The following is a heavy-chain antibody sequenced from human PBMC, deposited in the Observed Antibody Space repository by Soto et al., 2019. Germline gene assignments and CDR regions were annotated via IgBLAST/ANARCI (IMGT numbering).Heavy chain of an antibody. D-gene: IGHD6-19*01. J-gene: IGHJ5*02. CDR3: ATQIAVAGTSYNWFDP. V-gene: IGHV4-39*01. Sequence: PSETLSLTCTVSGGSVSSSSYSWGWIRQSPGKGLEWIGTIYSSENTYYNPSLLSRVTISVDTSKNEFSLRLSSVTAADRAVYYCATQIAVAGTSYNWFDPWGQGTLVTVSS. CDR1: GGSVSSSSYS. CDR2: IYSSENT.